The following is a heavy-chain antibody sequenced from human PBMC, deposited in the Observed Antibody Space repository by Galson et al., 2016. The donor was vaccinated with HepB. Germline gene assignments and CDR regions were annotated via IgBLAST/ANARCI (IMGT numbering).Heavy chain of an antibody. V-gene: IGHV5-51*01. CDR2: VYSGDSDA. Sequence: QSGAEVKKPGESLKISCKGSEYSFTGYWIGWVRQMPGKGLEWMGIVYSGDSDARYSPSFQGQVTISADKSINTAYLQWSSLKASDTAIYYCARRVRGDAFDIWGQGTLVIVSS. CDR3: ARRVRGDAFDI. D-gene: IGHD3-10*01. CDR1: EYSFTGYW. J-gene: IGHJ3*02.